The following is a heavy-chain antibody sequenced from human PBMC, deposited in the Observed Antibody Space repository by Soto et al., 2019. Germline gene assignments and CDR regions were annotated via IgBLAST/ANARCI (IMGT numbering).Heavy chain of an antibody. V-gene: IGHV4-59*12. J-gene: IGHJ4*02. CDR1: GASISRYY. CDR3: ARDPAGSGLDFDS. CDR2: LYNTGDT. D-gene: IGHD6-19*01. Sequence: SETLSLTCTVSGASISRYYWSWIRQSPGKGLEWIGYLYNTGDTHYNPSLKRRLTISVDVSKNQFSLKLTSVTAADMAIYYCARDPAGSGLDFDSWGQGALVTVSS.